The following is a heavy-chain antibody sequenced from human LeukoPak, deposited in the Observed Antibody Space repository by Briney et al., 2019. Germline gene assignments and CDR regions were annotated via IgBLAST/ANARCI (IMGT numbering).Heavy chain of an antibody. CDR3: ARVRRYYYGSGSYFVYFDY. CDR2: INHSGST. V-gene: IGHV4-34*01. J-gene: IGHJ4*02. Sequence: SETLSLTCAVYGGSFSGYYWSWIRQPPGKGLEWIGEINHSGSTNYNPSLKSRVTISVDTSKNQFSLKLSSVTAADTAVYYCARVRRYYYGSGSYFVYFDYWGQGTLVAVSS. CDR1: GGSFSGYY. D-gene: IGHD3-10*01.